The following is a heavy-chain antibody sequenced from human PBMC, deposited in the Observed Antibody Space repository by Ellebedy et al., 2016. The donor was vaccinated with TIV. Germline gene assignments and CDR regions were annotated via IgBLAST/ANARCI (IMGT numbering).Heavy chain of an antibody. J-gene: IGHJ4*02. CDR1: GDSVSSNSAA. Sequence: MPSETLSLTCAISGDSVSSNSAAWNSIEQSPSRGLEWLGRTYYRSRCSNDYAVSERGRITVNPDTSKNQFSLQLNFMTPEDTAVYYFARDGPAYYFDSWGQGTQVTVSS. CDR3: ARDGPAYYFDS. V-gene: IGHV6-1*01. D-gene: IGHD2-15*01. CDR2: TYYRSRCSN.